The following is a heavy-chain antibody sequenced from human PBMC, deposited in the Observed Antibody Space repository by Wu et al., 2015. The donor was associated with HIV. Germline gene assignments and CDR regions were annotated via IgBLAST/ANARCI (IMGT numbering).Heavy chain of an antibody. Sequence: QVQLLQSGAEVKKPGSSVKVSCKASGGTFSTYAISWVRQAPGQGLEWMGWMNPNSGNTGYAQKFQGRVTMTRNTSISTAYMELSSLRSEDTAAYYCARDRSYSSSWPSYYYYGMDVWAKGPRSPSP. CDR1: GGTFSTYA. J-gene: IGHJ6*02. V-gene: IGHV1-8*02. CDR3: ARDRSYSSSWPSYYYYGMDV. D-gene: IGHD6-13*01. CDR2: MNPNSGNT.